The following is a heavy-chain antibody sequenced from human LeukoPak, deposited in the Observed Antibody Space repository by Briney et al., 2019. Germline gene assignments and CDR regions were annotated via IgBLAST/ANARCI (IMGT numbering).Heavy chain of an antibody. J-gene: IGHJ4*02. Sequence: PGGSLRLSCAASGFTFSSYSMNWVRQAPGKGLEWVSSISSSSSYIYYADSVKGRFTISRDNAKNSLYLQMNSLRAEDTAVYYCARDLGPSYSEYDWRGIFDYWGQGTLVTFSS. CDR3: ARDLGPSYSEYDWRGIFDY. CDR1: GFTFSSYS. CDR2: ISSSSSYI. V-gene: IGHV3-21*01. D-gene: IGHD5-12*01.